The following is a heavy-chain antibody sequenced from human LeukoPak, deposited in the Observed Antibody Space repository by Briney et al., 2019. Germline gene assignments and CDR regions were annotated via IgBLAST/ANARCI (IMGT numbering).Heavy chain of an antibody. CDR2: IIPIFGTA. D-gene: IGHD1-20*01. CDR1: GGTFSSYA. CDR3: ARILHPITGTTSYFDY. Sequence: ASVKVSCKASGGTFSSYAISWVRQAPGQGLEWMGRIIPIFGTANYAQKFQGRVTITADESTSTAYMELSSLRSEDTAVYYCARILHPITGTTSYFDYWGQGTLVTVSS. J-gene: IGHJ4*02. V-gene: IGHV1-69*13.